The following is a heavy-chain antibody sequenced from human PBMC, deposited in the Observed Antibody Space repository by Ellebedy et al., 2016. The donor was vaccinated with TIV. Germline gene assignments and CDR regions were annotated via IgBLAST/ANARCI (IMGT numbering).Heavy chain of an antibody. CDR2: IWNDGSHE. V-gene: IGHV3-33*08. CDR1: GFNFSNYW. Sequence: GESLKISXAASGFNFSNYWMYWVRQAPGKGLEWVAVIWNDGSHEYYADSVKGRFTVSRDNSKNTLYLQMSRLRAEDTAVYYCASDLLAYCGGDCYLDSWGQGTLVTVSS. CDR3: ASDLLAYCGGDCYLDS. D-gene: IGHD2-21*02. J-gene: IGHJ4*02.